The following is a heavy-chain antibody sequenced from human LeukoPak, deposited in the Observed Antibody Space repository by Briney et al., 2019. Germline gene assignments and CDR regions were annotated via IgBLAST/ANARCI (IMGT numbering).Heavy chain of an antibody. CDR2: FSGNGGST. Sequence: GGSLRLSCAASGFTFSTYAMSWVRQAPGKGLEWVSAFSGNGGSTYYADSVRGRFTISRDNAKNTLYLQMNSLRAEDTAVYYCARGSNSGSYYGSEYFQHWGQGTLVTVSS. J-gene: IGHJ1*01. V-gene: IGHV3-23*01. CDR1: GFTFSTYA. D-gene: IGHD1-26*01. CDR3: ARGSNSGSYYGSEYFQH.